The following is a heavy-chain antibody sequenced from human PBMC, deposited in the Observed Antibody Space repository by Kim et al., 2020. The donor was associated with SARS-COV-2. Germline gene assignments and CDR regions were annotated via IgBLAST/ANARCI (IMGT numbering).Heavy chain of an antibody. D-gene: IGHD5-12*01. V-gene: IGHV3-23*01. J-gene: IGHJ1*01. CDR2: T. CDR3: ATKMATPPRF. Sequence: TYYANAVKGRFTNSRDNSKNTLYLQMNSLRSEDTSVYYCATKMATPPRFWGQGTLVTVSS.